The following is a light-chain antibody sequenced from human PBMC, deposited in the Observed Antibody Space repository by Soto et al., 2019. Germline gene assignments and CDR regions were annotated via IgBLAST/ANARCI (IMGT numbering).Light chain of an antibody. Sequence: QSVLTQPPSASGSPGQSVTISCTGTSGDVGGYNFVSWYQQHPGKAPKFTIYEVSKRPSGVPDRFSGSKSGNTASLTVSGLQAEDEADYYCSSYAGGIKWVFGGGTKLTVL. J-gene: IGLJ3*02. CDR2: EVS. CDR1: SGDVGGYNF. V-gene: IGLV2-8*01. CDR3: SSYAGGIKWV.